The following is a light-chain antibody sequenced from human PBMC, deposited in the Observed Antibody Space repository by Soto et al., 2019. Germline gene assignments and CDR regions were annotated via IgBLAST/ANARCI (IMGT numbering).Light chain of an antibody. CDR3: QQRT. Sequence: EIVLTQSPATLSLSPGERATLSCRASQSVSSYLAWYQQKPGQAPRLLSYDASNRATGIPARFSGSGSGTDFTLTISSLEPEDFAVYYCQQRTFGQGTRLEIK. CDR2: DAS. J-gene: IGKJ5*01. V-gene: IGKV3-11*01. CDR1: QSVSSY.